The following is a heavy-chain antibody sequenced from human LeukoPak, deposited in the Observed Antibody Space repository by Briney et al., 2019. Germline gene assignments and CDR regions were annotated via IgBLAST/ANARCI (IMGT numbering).Heavy chain of an antibody. D-gene: IGHD4-17*01. CDR3: AREGHGDFLFDY. CDR1: GFTFSSYS. V-gene: IGHV3-21*01. Sequence: SGGSLRLSCAASGFTFSSYSMNWVRQAPGKGLEWVSSISSSSSYIYYADSVKGRFTISRDNAKNSLYLQMNSLRAEDTAVYYCAREGHGDFLFDYWGQGTLVTVSS. CDR2: ISSSSSYI. J-gene: IGHJ4*02.